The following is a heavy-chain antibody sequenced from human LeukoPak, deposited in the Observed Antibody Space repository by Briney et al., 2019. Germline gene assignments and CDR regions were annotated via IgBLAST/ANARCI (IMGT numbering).Heavy chain of an antibody. Sequence: GEALKISCKGSGYSFTSYWIGWVRPRPGKGVGGMGIIYPGDSDTRYSPSFQGQATISADKSISPAYLQWSSLKASDTAMYYCARHYSSYFDYWGQGTLVTVSS. D-gene: IGHD2-15*01. CDR3: ARHYSSYFDY. V-gene: IGHV5-51*01. CDR1: GYSFTSYW. CDR2: IYPGDSDT. J-gene: IGHJ4*02.